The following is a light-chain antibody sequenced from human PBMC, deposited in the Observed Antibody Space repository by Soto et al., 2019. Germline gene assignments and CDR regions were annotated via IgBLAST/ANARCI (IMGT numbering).Light chain of an antibody. CDR1: QRISSSY. J-gene: IGKJ2*01. Sequence: EIVLTQSPGTLSLSPGERATLSCTTSQRISSSYLAWYQQKPGQAPRFLIYGASGRATDIPDRFSGSGSGTDFTLTISRLEPEDFAVYHCQHYGSSPPYTFGQGTKLEIK. CDR3: QHYGSSPPYT. CDR2: GAS. V-gene: IGKV3-20*01.